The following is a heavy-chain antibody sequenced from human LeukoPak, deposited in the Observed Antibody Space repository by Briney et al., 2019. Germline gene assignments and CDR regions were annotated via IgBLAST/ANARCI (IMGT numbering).Heavy chain of an antibody. J-gene: IGHJ5*02. D-gene: IGHD4-11*01. V-gene: IGHV4-39*07. CDR2: IYYSGST. Sequence: SETLSLTCTVSGVSISSSSFYWGWIRQPPGKGLEWIGSIYYSGSTYYNPSLKSRVTISVDTSKSQFSLKLSSVTAADTAVYYCARGQRAGVKTTVTSNWFDPWGQGTLVTVSS. CDR3: ARGQRAGVKTTVTSNWFDP. CDR1: GVSISSSSFY.